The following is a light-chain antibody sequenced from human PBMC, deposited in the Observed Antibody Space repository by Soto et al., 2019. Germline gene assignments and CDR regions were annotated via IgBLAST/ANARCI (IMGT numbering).Light chain of an antibody. Sequence: QSALTQPASVSGSPGQSITISCTGTSSDVGGYNYVSWYQQHPGKAPKLTIYEVSNRPSGVSNRFSGSKSDNTASLTISGLQAEDEADYYCSSYTSSSTAVFGTGTKVTVL. V-gene: IGLV2-14*01. CDR1: SSDVGGYNY. CDR2: EVS. CDR3: SSYTSSSTAV. J-gene: IGLJ1*01.